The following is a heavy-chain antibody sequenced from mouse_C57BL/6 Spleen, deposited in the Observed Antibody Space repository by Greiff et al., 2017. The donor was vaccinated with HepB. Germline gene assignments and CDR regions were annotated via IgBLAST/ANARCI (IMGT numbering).Heavy chain of an antibody. Sequence: QVQLQQSGPELVKPGASVKISCKASGYTFTDYYINWVKQRPGQGLEWIGWIFPGSGSTYYNEKFKGKATLTVDKSSSTAYMLLSSLTSEDSAVYFCARRTSTVVATNYFDYWGQGTTLTVSS. CDR3: ARRTSTVVATNYFDY. D-gene: IGHD1-1*01. J-gene: IGHJ2*01. V-gene: IGHV1-75*01. CDR2: IFPGSGST. CDR1: GYTFTDYY.